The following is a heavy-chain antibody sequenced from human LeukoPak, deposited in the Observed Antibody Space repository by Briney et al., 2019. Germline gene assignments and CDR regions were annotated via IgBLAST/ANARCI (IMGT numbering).Heavy chain of an antibody. D-gene: IGHD3-10*01. V-gene: IGHV3-74*01. Sequence: GGSLRLSCAASGFTFSSYSMNWVRQAPGKGLVWVSRINSDGSSTSYADSVKGRFTISRDNAKNTLYLQMNSLRAEDTAVYYCASWYYYGSGSYQTYYYYYYMDVWGKGTTVTVSS. J-gene: IGHJ6*03. CDR3: ASWYYYGSGSYQTYYYYYYMDV. CDR1: GFTFSSYS. CDR2: INSDGSST.